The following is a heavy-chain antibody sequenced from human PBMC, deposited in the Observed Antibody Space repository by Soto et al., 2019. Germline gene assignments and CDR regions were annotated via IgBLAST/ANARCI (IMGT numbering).Heavy chain of an antibody. CDR2: ISYDGSNK. D-gene: IGHD2-21*01. V-gene: IGHV3-30*18. CDR1: GFTFSSYG. CDR3: AKDAVATHYYYYYGMDV. J-gene: IGHJ6*02. Sequence: LRLSCAASGFTFSSYGMHWVRQAPGKGLEWVAVISYDGSNKYYADSVKGRFTISRDNSKNTLYLQMNSLRAEDTAVYYCAKDAVATHYYYYYGMDVWGQGTTVTVSS.